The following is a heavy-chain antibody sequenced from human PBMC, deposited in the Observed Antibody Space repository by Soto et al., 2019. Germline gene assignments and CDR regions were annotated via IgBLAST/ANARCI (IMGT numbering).Heavy chain of an antibody. J-gene: IGHJ4*02. CDR2: ISGYNNNK. Sequence: QIQLVQSGTEVREPGASVKVSCQASGYTFTSYGIIWVRQAPGQGLELMGWISGYNNNKNYAQKYQARVTMTTDTTTRTAYMELMSLSSDDPAVYYCARVGAIAPAEGDYWGQGTLVTVSS. CDR3: ARVGAIAPAEGDY. CDR1: GYTFTSYG. V-gene: IGHV1-18*01. D-gene: IGHD2-2*02.